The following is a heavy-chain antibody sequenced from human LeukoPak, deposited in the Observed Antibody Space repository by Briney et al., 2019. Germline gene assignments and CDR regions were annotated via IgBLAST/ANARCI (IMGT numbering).Heavy chain of an antibody. CDR2: ISSSSSTI. CDR3: ARGDSSGYYYFIDN. CDR1: RSTFSSYS. Sequence: GGCLRLSWAASRSTFSSYSMNWVRQAPGKGLEWVSYISSSSSTIYYADSVKGRFTISRDNAKNSLYLQMNSLRDEDTAVYYCARGDSSGYYYFIDNWGQGTLVTVS. V-gene: IGHV3-48*02. D-gene: IGHD3-22*01. J-gene: IGHJ4*02.